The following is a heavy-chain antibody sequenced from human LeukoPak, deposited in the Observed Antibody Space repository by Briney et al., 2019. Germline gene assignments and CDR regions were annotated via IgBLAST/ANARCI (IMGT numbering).Heavy chain of an antibody. D-gene: IGHD6-13*01. V-gene: IGHV3-74*01. CDR3: ARETAAAGDYYFDY. CDR2: INSDGSST. J-gene: IGHJ4*02. Sequence: PGGSLRLSCAASGFTFSSYWMHGVRQSPGKGLVGVSRINSDGSSTSYADSVKGRFTISRDNAKNTLYLQMNSLRAEDTAVYYCARETAAAGDYYFDYWGQGTLVTVSS. CDR1: GFTFSSYW.